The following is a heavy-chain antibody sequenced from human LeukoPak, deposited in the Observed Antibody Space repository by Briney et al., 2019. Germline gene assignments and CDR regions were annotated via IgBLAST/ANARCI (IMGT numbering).Heavy chain of an antibody. CDR3: ASPVGATTVRAFDI. CDR1: GLIFSDHY. CDR2: TRNEANIYTT. Sequence: QPGGSLRLSCAASGLIFSDHYMDWVRQAPGKGLEWVGRTRNEANIYTTKYAASVKGRFTISRDDSKNSLYLQMNSLKTEDTAVYYCASPVGATTVRAFDIWGQGTMVTVSS. V-gene: IGHV3-72*01. J-gene: IGHJ3*02. D-gene: IGHD1-26*01.